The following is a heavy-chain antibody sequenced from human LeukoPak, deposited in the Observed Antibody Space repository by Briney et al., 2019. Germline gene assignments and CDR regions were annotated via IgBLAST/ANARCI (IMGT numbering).Heavy chain of an antibody. CDR1: GGSFSGYY. CDR2: INHSGST. Sequence: SETLSLTCAVYGGSFSGYYWSWLRQPPGKGLEWIGEINHSGSTNYNPSLKSRVTISVDTSKNQFSLKLSSVTAADTAVYYCARGKAYDSSGPTFDYWGQGTLVTVSS. D-gene: IGHD3-22*01. V-gene: IGHV4-34*01. J-gene: IGHJ4*02. CDR3: ARGKAYDSSGPTFDY.